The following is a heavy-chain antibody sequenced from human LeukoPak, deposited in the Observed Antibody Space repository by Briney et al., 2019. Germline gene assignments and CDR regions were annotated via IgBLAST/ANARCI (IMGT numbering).Heavy chain of an antibody. CDR3: ANDPMVRGVQIDY. Sequence: GGSLRLSCAASGFTFSSYAMSWVRQAPGKGLEWVSAISGSGGSTYYADSVKGRFTISRDNSKNTLYLQINTLRAEDTAVYYCANDPMVRGVQIDYWCQGTLVTVSS. CDR1: GFTFSSYA. CDR2: ISGSGGST. D-gene: IGHD3-10*01. V-gene: IGHV3-23*01. J-gene: IGHJ4*02.